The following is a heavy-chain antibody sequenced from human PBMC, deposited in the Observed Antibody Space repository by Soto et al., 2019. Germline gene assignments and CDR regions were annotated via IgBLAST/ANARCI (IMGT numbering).Heavy chain of an antibody. D-gene: IGHD3-22*01. CDR2: MNPNSDNT. Sequence: GASVKVSCKASGYTFASCDINWVRQATGQGLEWIEKMNPNSDNTGYAHKFQGRVTMTRNTSISTAYMELSSLRSEDTAVYYCARVGYYYDSSGYYLSFDYWGQGTLVTVSS. J-gene: IGHJ4*02. CDR3: ARVGYYYDSSGYYLSFDY. CDR1: GYTFASCD. V-gene: IGHV1-8*01.